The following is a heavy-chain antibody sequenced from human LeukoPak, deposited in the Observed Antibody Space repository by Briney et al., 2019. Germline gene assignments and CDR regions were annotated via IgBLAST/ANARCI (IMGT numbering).Heavy chain of an antibody. CDR3: ARFLSGPYFFDY. CDR1: GGSISSSY. CDR2: IYSSGST. V-gene: IGHV4-59*12. Sequence: SETLSLTCTVSGGSISSSYWSWIRQPPGKGLEWIGNIYSSGSTNYNPSLKSRVTMSVDTSKNQFSLKLSSVTAADTAVYYCARFLSGPYFFDYWGQGTLVTVSS. J-gene: IGHJ4*02.